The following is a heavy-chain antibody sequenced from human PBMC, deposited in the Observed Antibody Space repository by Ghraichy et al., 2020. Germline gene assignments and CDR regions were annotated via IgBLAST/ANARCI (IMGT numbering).Heavy chain of an antibody. Sequence: ASVKVSCKASGYTFTSYAMNWVRQAPGQGLEWMGWINTNTGNPTYAQGFTGRFVFSLDTSVSTAYLQISSLKAEDTAVYYCARTYDSSGYYYLVDYWGQGTLVTVSS. CDR2: INTNTGNP. D-gene: IGHD3-22*01. V-gene: IGHV7-4-1*02. CDR3: ARTYDSSGYYYLVDY. J-gene: IGHJ4*02. CDR1: GYTFTSYA.